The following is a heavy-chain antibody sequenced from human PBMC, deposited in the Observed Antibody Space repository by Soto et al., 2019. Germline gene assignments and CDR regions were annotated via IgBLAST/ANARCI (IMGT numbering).Heavy chain of an antibody. CDR1: GYTFTSYG. CDR2: ISAYNGNT. CDR3: ARDRSCTNGVCHYYYYGMDV. V-gene: IGHV1-18*01. Sequence: ASVKFSCKPSGYTFTSYGISWVRPAPGQGLEWMGWISAYNGNTNYAQKLQGRVTMTTDTSTSTAYMELRSLRSDDTAVYYCARDRSCTNGVCHYYYYGMDVWGQGTTVTVSS. J-gene: IGHJ6*02. D-gene: IGHD2-8*01.